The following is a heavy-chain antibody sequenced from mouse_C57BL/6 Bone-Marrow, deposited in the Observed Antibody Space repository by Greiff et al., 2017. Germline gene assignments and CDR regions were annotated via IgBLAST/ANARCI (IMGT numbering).Heavy chain of an antibody. CDR2: IRNKANNHAT. Sequence: EVKLVESGGGLVQPGGSMKLSCAASGFTFSDAWMDWVRQSPEKGLEWVAEIRNKANNHATYYAESVKGRFTISRDDSKSSVYLQMNSLRAEDTGIYYCTRVSNYGIYYAMDYWGQGTSVTVSS. CDR1: GFTFSDAW. J-gene: IGHJ4*01. D-gene: IGHD2-5*01. V-gene: IGHV6-6*01. CDR3: TRVSNYGIYYAMDY.